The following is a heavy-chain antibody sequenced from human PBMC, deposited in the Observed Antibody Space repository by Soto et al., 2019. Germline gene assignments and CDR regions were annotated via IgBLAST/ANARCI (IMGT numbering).Heavy chain of an antibody. CDR2: ISAYNGNT. CDR1: GYTFTSYG. V-gene: IGHV1-18*01. D-gene: IGHD3-3*01. Sequence: QVQLVQSGAEVKKPGASVKVSCKASGYTFTSYGISWVRQAPGQGLEGMGWISAYNGNTNYAQKLQGKVTMTTDTSTSTDYMELRSLRSDDTAVYYCASNYDFWSGQPTYPYYWGQGTLVTVSS. CDR3: ASNYDFWSGQPTYPYY. J-gene: IGHJ4*02.